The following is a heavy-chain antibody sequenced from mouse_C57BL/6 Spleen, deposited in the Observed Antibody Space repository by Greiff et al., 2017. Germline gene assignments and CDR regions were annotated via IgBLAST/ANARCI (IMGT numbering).Heavy chain of an antibody. CDR1: GYTFTSYW. J-gene: IGHJ4*01. CDR3: ARGLYYRGAMDY. CDR2: IDPSDSYT. V-gene: IGHV1-69*01. D-gene: IGHD2-14*01. Sequence: VQLQQPGAELVMPGASVKLSCKASGYTFTSYWMHWVKQRPGQGLEWIGEIDPSDSYTNYNQQFKGKSTLTVDKSSSTAYMQLSSLKSEDSAVYYCARGLYYRGAMDYWGQGTSVTVSS.